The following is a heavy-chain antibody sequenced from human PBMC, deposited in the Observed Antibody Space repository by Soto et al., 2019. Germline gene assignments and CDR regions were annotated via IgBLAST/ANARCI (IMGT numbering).Heavy chain of an antibody. Sequence: GGSLRLSCAASGFTFSRYDMSWVRQAPGKGLEWVSSIPTTSGYIFYADSVKGRFTISRDDAKNSLYLQMNSLRVEDTAVYYCARYSGTYRDYWGQGTLVTV. CDR3: ARYSGTYRDY. V-gene: IGHV3-21*01. CDR2: IPTTSGYI. CDR1: GFTFSRYD. J-gene: IGHJ4*02. D-gene: IGHD1-26*01.